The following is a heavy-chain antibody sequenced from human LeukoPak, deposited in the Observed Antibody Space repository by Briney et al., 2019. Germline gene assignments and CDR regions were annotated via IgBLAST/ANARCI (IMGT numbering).Heavy chain of an antibody. J-gene: IGHJ4*02. V-gene: IGHV3-9*01. CDR3: AKETFDY. Sequence: PGGSLRLSCAASGFTFDNYAMHWVRQAPGKGLEWVSGISLNSGNIGYADSVKGRFTISRDNAKNSLFLQMNSLRPEDTALYYCAKETFDYWGQGTLVTVSS. CDR1: GFTFDNYA. CDR2: ISLNSGNI.